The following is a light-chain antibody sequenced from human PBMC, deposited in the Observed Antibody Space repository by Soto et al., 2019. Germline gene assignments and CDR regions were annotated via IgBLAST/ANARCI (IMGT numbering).Light chain of an antibody. CDR1: SGHSSYA. CDR2: LNSDGSH. CDR3: QTWGTGLLV. V-gene: IGLV4-69*01. Sequence: QPVLTQSPSAXAXXXXXXXXTCTLSSGHSSYAIAWHQQQPEKGPRYLMKLNSDGSHSKGDGIPDRFSGSSSGAERYLTISSLQSEDEADYYCQTWGTGLLVFGGGTKVTVL. J-gene: IGLJ3*02.